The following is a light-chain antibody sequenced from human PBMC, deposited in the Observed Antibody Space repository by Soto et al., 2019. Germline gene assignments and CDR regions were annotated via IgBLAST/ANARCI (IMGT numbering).Light chain of an antibody. V-gene: IGKV3-15*01. J-gene: IGKJ2*01. Sequence: EIVLTQSPGTLSLSPGEGATLSCRASQSVSSTYLAWYQQKGGQAPRLLISGASSRATGIPVRFSGSGSGTEFTLTISGLQSEDFAVYYCHQYDTWPSFGQGTKLQIK. CDR3: HQYDTWPS. CDR2: GAS. CDR1: QSVSST.